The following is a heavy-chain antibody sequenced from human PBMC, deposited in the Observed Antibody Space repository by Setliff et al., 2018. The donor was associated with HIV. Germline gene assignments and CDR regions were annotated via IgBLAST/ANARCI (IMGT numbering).Heavy chain of an antibody. CDR2: IYYRGSA. D-gene: IGHD3-10*01. CDR3: ARARGPPLPVLDF. J-gene: IGHJ4*02. CDR1: GGSITTTNYY. Sequence: PETLSLTCTVSGGSITTTNYYWGWVRQSPGKGLEWIGVIYYRGSAYYNLSLQSRVTLSVDTSKNSFSLHLTSVTAADTAVYFCARARGPPLPVLDFWGQGTLVTVSS. V-gene: IGHV4-39*07.